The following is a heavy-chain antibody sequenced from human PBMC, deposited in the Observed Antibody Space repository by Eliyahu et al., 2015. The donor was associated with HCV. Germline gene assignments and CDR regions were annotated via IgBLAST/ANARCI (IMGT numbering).Heavy chain of an antibody. CDR2: ISGTRNFI. V-gene: IGHV3-21*06. D-gene: IGHD5-12*01. CDR3: TRGIGYHAASGWFDP. CDR1: GFTFSXXS. J-gene: IGHJ5*02. Sequence: RLVDSGGGLVKPGGSXXLSXXASGFTFSXXSMNXVRQAPGKGLEWVSAISGTRNFIFYSDSVRGRFTISRDNAKNSVYLEMNSLRAEDTAVYYCTRGIGYHAASGWFDPWGQGTLVTVSS.